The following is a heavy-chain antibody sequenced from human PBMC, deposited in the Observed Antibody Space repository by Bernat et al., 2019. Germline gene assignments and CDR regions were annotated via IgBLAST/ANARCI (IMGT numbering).Heavy chain of an antibody. V-gene: IGHV4-39*01. J-gene: IGHJ4*02. CDR3: ASRMAYYDILTGYSPGYFDY. Sequence: QLQLQESGPGLVKPSETLSLTCTVSGGSISSSSYYWGWIRQPPGKGLEWIGSIYYSGSTYYNPSLKSRVTISVDTSKNQFSLKLSSVTAADTAVYYCASRMAYYDILTGYSPGYFDYWGQGTLVTVSS. CDR2: IYYSGST. D-gene: IGHD3-9*01. CDR1: GGSISSSSYY.